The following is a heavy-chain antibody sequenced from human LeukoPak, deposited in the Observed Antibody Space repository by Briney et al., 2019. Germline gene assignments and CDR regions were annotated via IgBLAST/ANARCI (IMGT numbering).Heavy chain of an antibody. V-gene: IGHV3-23*01. CDR2: IHGSGGGT. D-gene: IGHD1-1*01. Sequence: GGSLRLSCTASGISFSTYAMTWLRQAPGKGLEWVSSIHGSGGGTNYADSVKGRFTISRDNSKKTLFLQMNRLKAEDTAVYYCSKKGQADDDGKPDWGQGTQVTVSS. CDR1: GISFSTYA. J-gene: IGHJ4*02. CDR3: SKKGQADDDGKPD.